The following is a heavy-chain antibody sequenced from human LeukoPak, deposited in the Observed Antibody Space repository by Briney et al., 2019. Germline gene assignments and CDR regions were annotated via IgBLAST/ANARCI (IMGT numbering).Heavy chain of an antibody. Sequence: PGGSLRLSCAASGFTFSSYAITWVRQAPGKGLEWVSAISGGGGSTYYADSVKGRFTISRDNSKNTLYLQMNNLRAEDTAVYYCARDGPTTYYYDSSGYYLDYWGQGTLVTVSS. D-gene: IGHD3-22*01. J-gene: IGHJ4*02. CDR1: GFTFSSYA. CDR3: ARDGPTTYYYDSSGYYLDY. CDR2: ISGGGGST. V-gene: IGHV3-23*01.